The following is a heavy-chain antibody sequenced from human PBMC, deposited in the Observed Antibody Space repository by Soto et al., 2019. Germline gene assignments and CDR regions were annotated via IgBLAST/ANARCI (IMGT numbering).Heavy chain of an antibody. CDR2: ISSSSSTI. CDR1: GFTFSSYS. V-gene: IGHV3-48*01. J-gene: IGHJ6*02. D-gene: IGHD3-3*01. CDR3: ARDLYYDFWSGYHVRLGGMDV. Sequence: PGGSLRPSCAASGFTFSSYSMNWVRQAPGKGLEWVSYISSSSSTIYYADSVKGRFTISRDNSKNTLYLQMNSLRAEDTAVYYCARDLYYDFWSGYHVRLGGMDVWGQGTTVSVSS.